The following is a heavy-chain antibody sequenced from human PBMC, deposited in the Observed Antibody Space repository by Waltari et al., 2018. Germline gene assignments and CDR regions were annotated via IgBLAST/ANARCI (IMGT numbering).Heavy chain of an antibody. Sequence: QLQLQESGPGLVKPSETLSLTCTVSGGSISSSSYYWGWIRQPPGKGLEWIGSIYYSGSTYYNPSLKSRVTISVDTSKNQFSLKLSSVTAADTAVYYCARHWWRSGSYRGLSWFDPWGQGTLVTVSS. D-gene: IGHD1-26*01. CDR2: IYYSGST. CDR1: GGSISSSSYY. CDR3: ARHWWRSGSYRGLSWFDP. V-gene: IGHV4-39*01. J-gene: IGHJ5*02.